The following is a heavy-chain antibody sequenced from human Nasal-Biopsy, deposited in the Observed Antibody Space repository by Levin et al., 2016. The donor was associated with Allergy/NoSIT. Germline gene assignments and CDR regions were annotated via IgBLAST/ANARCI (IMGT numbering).Heavy chain of an antibody. CDR2: VIPFYGTG. CDR3: ARGGYSYGYGGERSRPLDY. Sequence: SVKVSCKASGDTLSIHPISWLRQAPGQGLEWLGGVIPFYGTGTYAQKFQGRLTITADESTTTAYMVLSRLASDDTAVYYCARGGYSYGYGGERSRPLDYWGQGTQVTVSS. D-gene: IGHD5-18*01. J-gene: IGHJ4*02. V-gene: IGHV1-69*13. CDR1: GDTLSIHP.